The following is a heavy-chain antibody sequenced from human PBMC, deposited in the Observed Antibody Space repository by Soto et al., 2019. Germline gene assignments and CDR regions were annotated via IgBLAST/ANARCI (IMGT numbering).Heavy chain of an antibody. CDR1: GFNVMSYW. V-gene: IGHV3-7*01. Sequence: GGSLRLSCAVSGFNVMSYWMSWVRQAPGKGLEWVASIKDDGSEIYYLQSVRGRFTISRDSAGNALHLAMNYMSAEDTGVYFCARDIGFDYVNWGQGTLVTVSS. CDR2: IKDDGSEI. CDR3: ARDIGFDYVN. D-gene: IGHD5-12*01. J-gene: IGHJ4*02.